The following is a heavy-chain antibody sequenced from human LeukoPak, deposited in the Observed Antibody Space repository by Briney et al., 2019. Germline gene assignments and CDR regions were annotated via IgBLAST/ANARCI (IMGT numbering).Heavy chain of an antibody. CDR1: GFTFRSYS. V-gene: IGHV3-21*01. CDR3: AREPLGYYYYGMDV. J-gene: IGHJ6*04. CDR2: ISSSSSYI. Sequence: GGSLRLSCAASGFTFRSYSMNWVRQAPGKGLEWVSSISSSSSYIYYADSVKGRFTISRDDAKNSLYLQMNSLRAEDTAVYYCAREPLGYYYYGMDVRGKGTTVTVSS.